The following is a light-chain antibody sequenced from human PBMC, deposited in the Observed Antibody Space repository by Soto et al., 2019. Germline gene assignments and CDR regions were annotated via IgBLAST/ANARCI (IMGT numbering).Light chain of an antibody. J-gene: IGKJ2*01. V-gene: IGKV3-20*01. Sequence: EIVLTQSPGTLSLSPGERATLSCRASQSVNSIYLTWYQQKPGQAPRLLIYGASSRATDIPDRFSGRGSGADFTLTISRLEPEDFAVYYCQHYGSSLYTFGQGTKLEIK. CDR2: GAS. CDR3: QHYGSSLYT. CDR1: QSVNSIY.